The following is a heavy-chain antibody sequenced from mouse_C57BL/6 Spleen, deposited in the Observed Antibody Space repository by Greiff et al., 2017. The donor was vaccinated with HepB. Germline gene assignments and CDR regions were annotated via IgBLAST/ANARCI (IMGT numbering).Heavy chain of an antibody. CDR2: INYDGSST. CDR3: ASFYYDYEEGYFDV. J-gene: IGHJ1*03. V-gene: IGHV5-16*01. Sequence: EVKLMESEGGLVQPGSSMKLSCTASGFTFSDYYMAWVRQVPEKGLEWVANINYDGSSTYYLDSLKSRFIISRDNAKNILYLQMSSLKSEDTATYYCASFYYDYEEGYFDVWGTGTTVTVSS. CDR1: GFTFSDYY. D-gene: IGHD2-4*01.